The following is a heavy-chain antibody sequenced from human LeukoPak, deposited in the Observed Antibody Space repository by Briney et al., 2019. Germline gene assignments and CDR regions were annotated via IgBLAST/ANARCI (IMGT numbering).Heavy chain of an antibody. Sequence: LAGGSLRLSCAASGFTFSSYAMSWVRQAPGKGLEWVSAISGSGGSTYYADSVKGRFTISRDNSKNTLYLQMNSLRAEDTAVYYCAKDHSSGKIYFDYWGQGTLVTVSS. D-gene: IGHD6-19*01. CDR2: ISGSGGST. CDR3: AKDHSSGKIYFDY. CDR1: GFTFSSYA. V-gene: IGHV3-23*01. J-gene: IGHJ4*02.